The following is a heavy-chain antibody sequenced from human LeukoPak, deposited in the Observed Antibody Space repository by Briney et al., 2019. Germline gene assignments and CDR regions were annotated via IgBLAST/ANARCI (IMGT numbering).Heavy chain of an antibody. D-gene: IGHD6-13*01. J-gene: IGHJ4*02. CDR2: ISGSGDST. V-gene: IGHV3-23*01. CDR1: GFTFSSYS. Sequence: GGSLRLSCAASGFTFSSYSMNWVRQAPGKGLEWVSAISGSGDSTYYADSVKGRFTISRDNSKNTLYMQMNSLRAEDTAVYYCAKRYSNNWYHFDYWGQGTLVTVPS. CDR3: AKRYSNNWYHFDY.